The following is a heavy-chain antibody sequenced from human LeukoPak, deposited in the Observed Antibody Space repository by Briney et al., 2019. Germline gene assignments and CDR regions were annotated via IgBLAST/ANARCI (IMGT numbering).Heavy chain of an antibody. J-gene: IGHJ5*02. CDR3: ARNPRGSGNWFDP. V-gene: IGHV1-46*01. CDR1: GSTFTSYY. CDR2: INPSGGST. Sequence: ASVKVSCKASGSTFTSYYMHWVQQPPGQGLEWMGIINPSGGSTSYAQKFQGRVTMTRDTSTNTVYMELSSLRSEDTAVYYCARNPRGSGNWFDPWGQGTLVTVSS. D-gene: IGHD3-10*01.